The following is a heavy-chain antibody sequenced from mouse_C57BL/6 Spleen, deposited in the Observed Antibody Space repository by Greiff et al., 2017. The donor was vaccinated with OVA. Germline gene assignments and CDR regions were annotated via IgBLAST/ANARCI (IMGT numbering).Heavy chain of an antibody. D-gene: IGHD2-4*01. CDR2: IDPANGNT. CDR1: GFNIKNTY. J-gene: IGHJ3*01. V-gene: IGHV14-3*01. CDR3: ASGDDYDGAWFAY. Sequence: EVQLQESVAELVRPGASVKLSCTASGFNIKNTYMHWVKQRPEQGLEWIGRIDPANGNTKYAPKFQGKATITADTSSNTAYLQLSSLTSEDTAIYYCASGDDYDGAWFAYWGQGTLVTVSA.